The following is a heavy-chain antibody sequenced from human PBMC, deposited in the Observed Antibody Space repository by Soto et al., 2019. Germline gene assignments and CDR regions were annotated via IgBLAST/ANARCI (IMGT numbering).Heavy chain of an antibody. CDR3: ARLSLAARPFDP. CDR2: IIPIFGTA. D-gene: IGHD6-6*01. Sequence: QVQLVQSGAEVKKPGSSVKVSCKASGGTFSSYAISWVRQAPGQGLAWMGGIIPIFGTANYTQKFQGRVTITADESTSTAYMELSSLRSEDTAVYYCARLSLAARPFDPWGQGTLVTVSS. J-gene: IGHJ5*02. CDR1: GGTFSSYA. V-gene: IGHV1-69*01.